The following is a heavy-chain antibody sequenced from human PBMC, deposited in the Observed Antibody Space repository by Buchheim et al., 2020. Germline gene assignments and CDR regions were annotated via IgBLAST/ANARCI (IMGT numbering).Heavy chain of an antibody. CDR2: IATDGRKT. Sequence: EVHLVEAGGDLVQPGGSLRLSCAASGFTFRDYWMQWVRQAPGKGLVRVSYIATDGRKTGYADSVRGRFTISGDNAKNTLYLHMTSLRVEDTAVYYCVRDRGWTAFDHWGQGAL. V-gene: IGHV3-74*01. CDR1: GFTFRDYW. J-gene: IGHJ5*02. D-gene: IGHD2-15*01. CDR3: VRDRGWTAFDH.